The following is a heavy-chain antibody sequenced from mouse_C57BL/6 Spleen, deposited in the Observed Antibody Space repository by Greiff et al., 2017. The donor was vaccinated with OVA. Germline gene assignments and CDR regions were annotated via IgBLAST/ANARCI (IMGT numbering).Heavy chain of an antibody. J-gene: IGHJ2*01. V-gene: IGHV1-9*01. CDR2: ILPGGGST. D-gene: IGHD1-1*01. Sequence: QVQLQQSGAELMKPGASVKLSCKATGYTFTGYWIEWVKQRPGHGLEWIGEILPGGGSTNYNEKFKGKATFTADTSSNTAYMPLSSLTTDDSSIYYGATRGTTVVASYYFDYWGQGTTLTVSS. CDR3: ATRGTTVVASYYFDY. CDR1: GYTFTGYW.